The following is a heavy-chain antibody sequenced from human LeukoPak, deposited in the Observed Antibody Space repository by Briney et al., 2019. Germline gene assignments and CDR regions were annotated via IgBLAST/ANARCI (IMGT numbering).Heavy chain of an antibody. V-gene: IGHV1-69*01. CDR2: IIPIFGTA. Sequence: SVRDSCKASGGTLSSYAISWVRQAPGQGLEWMGGIIPIFGTANYAQKFHGRVTITADESTSTAYMELSSLRSEDTAVYYCARDPGDIDAFDIWGQGTMVTVSS. CDR3: ARDPGDIDAFDI. J-gene: IGHJ3*02. D-gene: IGHD5-12*01. CDR1: GGTLSSYA.